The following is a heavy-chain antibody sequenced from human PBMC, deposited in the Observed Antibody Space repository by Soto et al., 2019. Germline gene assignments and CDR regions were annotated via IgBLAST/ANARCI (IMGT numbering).Heavy chain of an antibody. V-gene: IGHV3-23*01. CDR2: ISGSGGST. Sequence: GGSLRLSCAASGFTFSSYAMSWVRQAPGKGLEWVSAISGSGGSTYYADSVKGRFTISRDNSKNTLYLQMNSLRAEDTAVYYCAKDSIVATITFSETSFVFDYWGQGTLVTVSS. CDR3: AKDSIVATITFSETSFVFDY. J-gene: IGHJ4*02. CDR1: GFTFSSYA. D-gene: IGHD5-12*01.